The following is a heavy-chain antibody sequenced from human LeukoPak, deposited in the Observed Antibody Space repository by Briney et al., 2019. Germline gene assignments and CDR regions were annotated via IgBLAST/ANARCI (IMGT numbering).Heavy chain of an antibody. D-gene: IGHD2-2*01. J-gene: IGHJ4*02. CDR2: INQDESKK. Sequence: GGSLRLPCAASGFTFSNDWMCWVRQAPGKGLEWVANINQDESKKYYAGSVKGRFTISRDNAKNSLYLQMSSLTAEDTAIYYCARDHAYRADYWGQGTLVTVSS. CDR3: ARDHAYRADY. V-gene: IGHV3-7*01. CDR1: GFTFSNDW.